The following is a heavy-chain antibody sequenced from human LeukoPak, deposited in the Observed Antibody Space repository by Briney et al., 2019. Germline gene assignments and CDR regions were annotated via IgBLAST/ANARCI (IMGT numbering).Heavy chain of an antibody. V-gene: IGHV3-48*03. Sequence: TGGSLRLSCLASGFALSAYEMNGVRQAPGRGLEWVSYISGSDTTTYYADSVRGRFTIFRDNAKNSLYLQMNSLRAEDTALYYCTTLGYHLDSWGQGTLVTVSS. CDR3: TTLGYHLDS. J-gene: IGHJ4*02. CDR2: ISGSDTTT. D-gene: IGHD3-22*01. CDR1: GFALSAYE.